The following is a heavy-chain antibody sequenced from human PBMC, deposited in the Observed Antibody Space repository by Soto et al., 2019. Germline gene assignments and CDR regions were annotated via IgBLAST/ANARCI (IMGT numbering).Heavy chain of an antibody. CDR1: GYTFTSYG. CDR2: MNPNSGNT. V-gene: IGHV1-8*02. Sequence: ASVKVCCKASGYTFTSYGISWVRQAPGQGLEWMGWMNPNSGNTGYAQKVQGRVTMTRNTSISTAYMELNSLRAEDTAVYYCARTSGYYSFGERKQHYYYGMDVWGQGTTVTVSS. CDR3: ARTSGYYSFGERKQHYYYGMDV. D-gene: IGHD3-22*01. J-gene: IGHJ6*02.